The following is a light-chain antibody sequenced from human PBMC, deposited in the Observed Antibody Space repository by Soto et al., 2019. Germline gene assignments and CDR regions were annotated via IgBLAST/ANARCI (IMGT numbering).Light chain of an antibody. CDR2: GAS. J-gene: IGKJ1*01. Sequence: EIVMTQSPGTLSVSPVERATLSCRVSQSVSSNLAWYQQKPGQAPRLLIYGASTRATGIPARFSGSGSGTEFTLTISSLQSEDFAVYYCQQYNNWLTWTFGQGTKVDIK. CDR1: QSVSSN. V-gene: IGKV3-15*01. CDR3: QQYNNWLTWT.